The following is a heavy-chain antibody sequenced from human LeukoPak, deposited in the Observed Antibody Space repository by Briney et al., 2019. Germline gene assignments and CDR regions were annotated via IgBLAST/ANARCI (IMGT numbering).Heavy chain of an antibody. CDR1: GGSISSYY. V-gene: IGHV4-59*08. J-gene: IGHJ4*02. D-gene: IGHD6-19*01. CDR2: IYYSGST. CDR3: ARHRQWLAHFDY. Sequence: SETLYLTCTVSGGSISSYYWSWIRQPPGKGLEWIGSIYYSGSTNYNPSLKSRVTISVDTSKNQYSLKLSSVTAADTAVYYCARHRQWLAHFDYWGQGTLVTVSS.